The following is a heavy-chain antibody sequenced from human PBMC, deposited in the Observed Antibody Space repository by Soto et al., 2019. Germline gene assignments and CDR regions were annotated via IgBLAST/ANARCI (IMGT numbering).Heavy chain of an antibody. Sequence: EVQLVETGGGLIQPGGSLRLSCAVSGFTVSTNYMSWVRQALGTGLEWVSALYSGGSTYYADSVKGRFTIPRDNSKNTLHLQMNILRAEDTALYYCAGHREAFSSNFHYCGHGTLVTGSS. CDR1: GFTVSTNY. D-gene: IGHD3-3*02. V-gene: IGHV3-53*02. J-gene: IGHJ4*01. CDR3: AGHREAFSSNFHY. CDR2: LYSGGST.